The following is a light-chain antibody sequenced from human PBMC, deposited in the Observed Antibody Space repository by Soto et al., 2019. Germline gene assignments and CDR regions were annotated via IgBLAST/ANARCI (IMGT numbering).Light chain of an antibody. CDR2: DAS. CDR3: QQRSNWHPGWT. Sequence: EIVLTQSPATLSLSPGERATLSCRASQSVSSYLAWYQQKPGQAPRLLIYDASNRATGIPARFSGSGSGTDFTLTISSLEPEDFAVYYCQQRSNWHPGWTFGRGTKV. V-gene: IGKV3-11*01. J-gene: IGKJ1*01. CDR1: QSVSSY.